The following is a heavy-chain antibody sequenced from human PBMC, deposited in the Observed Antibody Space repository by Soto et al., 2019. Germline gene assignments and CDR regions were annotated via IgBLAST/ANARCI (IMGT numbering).Heavy chain of an antibody. V-gene: IGHV1-3*01. CDR2: INAGNGNT. D-gene: IGHD2-21*02. J-gene: IGHJ4*02. CDR1: GYTFTSCA. Sequence: ASVKVSCKASGYTFTSCAMHWVRQAPGQRLEWMGWINAGNGNTKYSQKFQGRVTITRDTSASTAYMELSSLRSEDTAVYYCTRDGVVVVTAIIYWGQGTLVTVSS. CDR3: TRDGVVVVTAIIY.